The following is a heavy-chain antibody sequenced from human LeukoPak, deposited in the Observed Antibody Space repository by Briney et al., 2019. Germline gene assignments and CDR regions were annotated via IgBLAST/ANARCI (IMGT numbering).Heavy chain of an antibody. Sequence: PGGSLRLSCAASGFTVSSNYMSWVRQAPGKGLEWVSVIYSGGSTYYADSVKGRFTISRDNSKNTLYLQMNSLRAEDTAVYYCARDDYMAEDYYYYMDVWGKGTTVTVSS. V-gene: IGHV3-66*01. CDR1: GFTVSSNY. CDR3: ARDDYMAEDYYYYMDV. D-gene: IGHD4-11*01. CDR2: IYSGGST. J-gene: IGHJ6*03.